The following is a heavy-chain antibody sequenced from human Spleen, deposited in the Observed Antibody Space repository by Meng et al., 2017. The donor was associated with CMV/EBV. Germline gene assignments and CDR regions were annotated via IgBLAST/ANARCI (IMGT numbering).Heavy chain of an antibody. D-gene: IGHD3-16*01. J-gene: IGHJ3*01. V-gene: IGHV3-30*04. CDR1: GFTFSSYA. CDR2: ISYDGSNK. CDR3: ARVAPVYDAFDV. Sequence: GESLKISCAASGFTFSSYAMHWVRQAPGKGLEWVAVISYDGSNKYYADSVKGRFTISRDNSKNTLYLQMNSLRAEDTAVYYCARVAPVYDAFDVWGQGTMVTVSS.